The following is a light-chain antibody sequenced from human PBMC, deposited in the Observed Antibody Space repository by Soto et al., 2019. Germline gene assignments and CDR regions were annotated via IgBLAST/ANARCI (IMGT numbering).Light chain of an antibody. V-gene: IGLV2-23*02. Sequence: QSVLTQPASVSGSPGQSITISCTGTSSNVGIYKLVSWYQQHPGKAPKLMIFEVNKRPSGVSNRFSGSKSGNTASLTISGLKVEDEADYYCCSSGGSPTYVFGTGTKVPVX. CDR2: EVN. CDR3: CSSGGSPTYV. CDR1: SSNVGIYKL. J-gene: IGLJ1*01.